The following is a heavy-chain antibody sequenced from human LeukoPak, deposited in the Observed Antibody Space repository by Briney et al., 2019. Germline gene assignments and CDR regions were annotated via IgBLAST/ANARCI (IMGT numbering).Heavy chain of an antibody. CDR2: IYYSGST. J-gene: IGHJ1*01. CDR1: GGSNSSYF. CDR3: ASYYGSGSYYSALGYFQH. D-gene: IGHD3-10*01. Sequence: SETLSLTCTVSGGSNSSYFWSWIRQAPGKGLEWIGYIYYSGSTNYNPSLKSRVTISVDTSKNQFSLKLSSVTAADTAVYYCASYYGSGSYYSALGYFQHWGQGTLVTVSS. V-gene: IGHV4-59*08.